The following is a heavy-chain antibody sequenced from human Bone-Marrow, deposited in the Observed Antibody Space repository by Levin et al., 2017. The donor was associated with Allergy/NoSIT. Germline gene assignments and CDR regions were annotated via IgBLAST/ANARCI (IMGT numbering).Heavy chain of an antibody. CDR3: ASQYSASSTWGY. D-gene: IGHD1-26*01. CDR2: IYYSGTT. J-gene: IGHJ4*02. V-gene: IGHV4-39*07. Sequence: SQTLSLTCTVSGGSISTTTYYWGWIRQPPGKGLEWIGSIYYSGTTYYNPSLKSRVTISVDTSKNQFSLKLPSVTAEDTAVYFCASQYSASSTWGYWGQGTLVNVSS. CDR1: GGSISTTTYY.